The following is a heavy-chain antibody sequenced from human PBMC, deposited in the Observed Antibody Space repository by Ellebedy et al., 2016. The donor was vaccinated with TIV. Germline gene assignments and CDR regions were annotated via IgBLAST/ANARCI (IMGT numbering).Heavy chain of an antibody. J-gene: IGHJ4*02. V-gene: IGHV3-48*04. CDR2: ISSSSSTI. D-gene: IGHD3-22*01. Sequence: GESLKISXAASGFTFSSYSMNWVRQAPGKGLEWVSYISSSSSTIYYADSVKGRFTISRDNAKNSLYLQMNSLRAEDTAVYYCARDQRYYYDSTGLGAPVDYWGQGTLVTVSS. CDR3: ARDQRYYYDSTGLGAPVDY. CDR1: GFTFSSYS.